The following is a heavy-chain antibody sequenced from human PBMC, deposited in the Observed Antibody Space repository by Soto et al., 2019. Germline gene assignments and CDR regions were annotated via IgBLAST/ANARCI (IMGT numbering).Heavy chain of an antibody. CDR1: GGSIISNTYY. D-gene: IGHD6-13*01. CDR3: ARHFDYTSRWYGSQIEY. J-gene: IGHJ4*02. CDR2: TIHTGST. Sequence: QLQLQESGPGLVNPSETLSLICTVSGGSIISNTYYWGWIRQAPGKELEWIGSTIHTGSTYYNPSRKRRVTMSVDTSKQQFALSVASVTAADTAVYYCARHFDYTSRWYGSQIEYWGQGTLGTVSS. V-gene: IGHV4-39*01.